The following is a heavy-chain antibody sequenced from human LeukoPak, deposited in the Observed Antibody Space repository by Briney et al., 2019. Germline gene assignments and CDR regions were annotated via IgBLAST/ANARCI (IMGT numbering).Heavy chain of an antibody. CDR3: ARQSSSWYLGYYYYYMDV. Sequence: ASVKVSCKASGYTFTGYYMHWVRQAPGEGLEWMGWINPNSGGTKYAQKFQGRVTMTRDTSISTAYMELSRLRSDDTAVYYCARQSSSWYLGYYYYYMDVWGKGTTVTVSS. J-gene: IGHJ6*03. CDR2: INPNSGGT. D-gene: IGHD6-13*01. V-gene: IGHV1-2*02. CDR1: GYTFTGYY.